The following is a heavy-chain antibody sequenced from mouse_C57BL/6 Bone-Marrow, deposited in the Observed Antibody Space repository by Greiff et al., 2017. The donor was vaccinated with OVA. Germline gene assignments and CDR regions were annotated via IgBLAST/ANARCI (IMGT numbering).Heavy chain of an antibody. Sequence: EVMLVESGGGLVKPGGSLKLSCAASGFTFSSYALSWVRQTPEKRLEWVATISDGGSYTYYPDNVKGRFTISRDNAKNNLYLQMSHLKSEDTAMYYCARDGGNFWYFDVWGTGTTGTVSS. CDR2: ISDGGSYT. D-gene: IGHD2-1*01. J-gene: IGHJ1*03. CDR3: ARDGGNFWYFDV. V-gene: IGHV5-4*01. CDR1: GFTFSSYA.